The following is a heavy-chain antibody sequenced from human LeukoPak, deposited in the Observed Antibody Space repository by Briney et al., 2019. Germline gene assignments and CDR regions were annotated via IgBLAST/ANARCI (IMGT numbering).Heavy chain of an antibody. J-gene: IGHJ4*02. CDR2: FDPEDGET. D-gene: IGHD3-3*01. CDR3: ATTGSGYYTPLDY. Sequence: ASVKVSCKVSGYTFSELSMHWVRRAPGKGLEWMGGFDPEDGETIYAQKFQGRVTMTEDTSTDTAYMELSSLRSEDTAVYYCATTGSGYYTPLDYWGQGTLVTVSS. V-gene: IGHV1-24*01. CDR1: GYTFSELS.